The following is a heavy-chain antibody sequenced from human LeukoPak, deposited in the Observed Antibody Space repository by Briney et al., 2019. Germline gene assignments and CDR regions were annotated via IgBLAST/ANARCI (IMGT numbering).Heavy chain of an antibody. D-gene: IGHD3-10*01. J-gene: IGHJ4*02. V-gene: IGHV1-18*04. CDR2: ISAYNGNT. CDR1: GYTFTSYG. CDR3: ARCGLRQLRGVTRIQTPRFDY. Sequence: GASVKVSCKASGYTFTSYGISWVRQATGQGLEWMGWISAYNGNTNYAQKLQGRVTITTDTSTSTAYMELRSRRSDEPAVYYCARCGLRQLRGVTRIQTPRFDYWGQGTLVTVSS.